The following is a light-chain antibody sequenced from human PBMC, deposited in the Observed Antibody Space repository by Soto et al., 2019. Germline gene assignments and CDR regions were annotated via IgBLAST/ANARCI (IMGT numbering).Light chain of an antibody. Sequence: SVLTQPPSVSGAPGQRVIISCTGGSPNIGTGYDVYWYQQLPGTAPRLLIYGSNNRPSGVPDRFSGSRSGTSASLTITGLQAEDEADYYCQSYDSRLFWVFGGGTKVTVL. CDR1: SPNIGTGYD. V-gene: IGLV1-40*01. J-gene: IGLJ3*02. CDR3: QSYDSRLFWV. CDR2: GSN.